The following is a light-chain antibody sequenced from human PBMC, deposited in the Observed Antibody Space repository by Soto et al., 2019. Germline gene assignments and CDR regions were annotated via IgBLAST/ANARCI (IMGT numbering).Light chain of an antibody. J-gene: IGKJ5*01. CDR2: AAS. Sequence: EIVLTQSPGTLSLSPGERATLSCRASQSVSGSYLAWYQQKPGQTPRLLIYAASSRATGIPDRFSGSGYGTDFTLTVSRLEPEDFAVYYCQQYGNSPAITFGQGTRLDIK. CDR3: QQYGNSPAIT. CDR1: QSVSGSY. V-gene: IGKV3-20*01.